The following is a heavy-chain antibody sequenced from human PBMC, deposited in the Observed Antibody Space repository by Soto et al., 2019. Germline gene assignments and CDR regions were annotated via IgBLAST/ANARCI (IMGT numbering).Heavy chain of an antibody. V-gene: IGHV1-69*02. CDR3: ATNYGSGSTHFDN. Sequence: QVQLVQSGAEVKPPGSSVKVSCTASGDTFNFYTLSWVRQAPGQGLEWMGRIIPMLGMSNYAQKFQGRVTMIADKSTRTVYMVLSGLRSEDTALYYCATNYGSGSTHFDNWGQGTLVTVSS. J-gene: IGHJ4*02. CDR1: GDTFNFYT. CDR2: IIPMLGMS. D-gene: IGHD3-10*01.